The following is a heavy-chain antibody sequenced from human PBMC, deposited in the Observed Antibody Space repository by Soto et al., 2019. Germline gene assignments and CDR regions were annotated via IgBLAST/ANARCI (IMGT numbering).Heavy chain of an antibody. Sequence: GGSLRLSCAASGFTVSSNYMSWVRQAPGKGLEWVSVIYSGGSTYYADSVNGRFTISRDNSKNTLYLQMNSLRAEDTAVYYCARDRAVTDAFDIWGQGTMVTVSS. D-gene: IGHD4-17*01. CDR3: ARDRAVTDAFDI. V-gene: IGHV3-53*01. CDR1: GFTVSSNY. J-gene: IGHJ3*02. CDR2: IYSGGST.